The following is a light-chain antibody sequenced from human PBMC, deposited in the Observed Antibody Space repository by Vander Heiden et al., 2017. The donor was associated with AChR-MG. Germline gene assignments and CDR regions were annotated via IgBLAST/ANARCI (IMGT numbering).Light chain of an antibody. CDR1: SSIIGNNY. CDR3: GTGDSSSHVV. V-gene: IGLV1-51*01. J-gene: IGLJ2*01. CDR2: ENK. Sequence: QSVLTQPPSVSAGPGQNVTISCSGSSSIIGNNYLSRYQQPPATAHKLLIDENKKRPSGIPERFSGSKAGTSATLGIAGRQTGDEADYYCGTGDSSSHVVFGGGTKLTVL.